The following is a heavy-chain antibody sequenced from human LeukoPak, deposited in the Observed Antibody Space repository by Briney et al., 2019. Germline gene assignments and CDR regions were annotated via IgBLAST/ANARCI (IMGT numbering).Heavy chain of an antibody. CDR1: GFMVNSNY. V-gene: IGHV3-53*01. J-gene: IGHJ3*02. CDR2: IYSGGST. CDR3: ARGKDDAFDI. Sequence: PGGSLRLSXAASGFMVNSNYMSWVRQVPGKGLEWASVIYSGGSTYYADSVKGRFTISRDNSKNTLYLQMNSLRAEDTAMYYCARGKDDAFDIWGQGTMVTVSS.